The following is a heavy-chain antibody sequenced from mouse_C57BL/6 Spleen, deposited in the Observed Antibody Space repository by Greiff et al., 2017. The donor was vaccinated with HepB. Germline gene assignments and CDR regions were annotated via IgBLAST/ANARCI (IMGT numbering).Heavy chain of an antibody. CDR2: IDPSDSET. CDR3: ARWGYDYDGFAY. D-gene: IGHD2-4*01. Sequence: QVQLQHPGAELVRPGSSVKLSCKASGYTFTSYWMHWVKQRPIQGLEWIGNIDPSDSETHYNQKFKDKATLTVDKSSSTAYMQLSSLTSEDSAVYYCARWGYDYDGFAYWGQGTLVTVSA. CDR1: GYTFTSYW. J-gene: IGHJ3*01. V-gene: IGHV1-52*01.